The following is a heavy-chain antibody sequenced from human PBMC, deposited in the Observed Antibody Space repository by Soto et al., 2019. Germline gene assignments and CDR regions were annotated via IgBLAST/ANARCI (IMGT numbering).Heavy chain of an antibody. CDR1: GFTFSSSA. CDR3: AKSFDLGYDRSGYYPNGLDV. Sequence: QVQLVESGGGVVQPGTSLRLSCTASGFTFSSSAMHWVRQAPSKGLEWLTVITYDGTYTYYADSVKGRFTFSRDNSRNTLFLQMNSLRAEDTAVYYCAKSFDLGYDRSGYYPNGLDVWGQGTTVTVPS. CDR2: ITYDGTYT. D-gene: IGHD3-22*01. J-gene: IGHJ6*02. V-gene: IGHV3-30*18.